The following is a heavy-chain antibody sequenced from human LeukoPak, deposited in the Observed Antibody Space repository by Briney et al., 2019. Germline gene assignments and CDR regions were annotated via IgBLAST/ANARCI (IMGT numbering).Heavy chain of an antibody. D-gene: IGHD6-19*01. CDR2: ISGSGGST. CDR1: GFTFSSYA. J-gene: IGHJ4*02. CDR3: AAIGYSSGWSPG. V-gene: IGHV3-23*01. Sequence: GGSLRLSCAASGFTFSSYALSWVRQAPGKGLEWVSAISGSGGSTYYADSVKGRFTISRDNSKNTLYLQMNSLRAEDTAVYYCAAIGYSSGWSPGWGQGTLVTVSS.